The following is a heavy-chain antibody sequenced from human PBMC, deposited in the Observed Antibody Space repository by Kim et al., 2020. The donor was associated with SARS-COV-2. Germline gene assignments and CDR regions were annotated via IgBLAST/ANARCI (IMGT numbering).Heavy chain of an antibody. D-gene: IGHD6-13*01. CDR1: GYTFISYG. CDR3: ARDLIAAAGAGRWCDS. J-gene: IGHJ4*02. CDR2: ISGFNGKT. V-gene: IGHV1-18*04. Sequence: ASVKVSCKTSGYTFISYGITWVRQAPGQGLEWMGWISGFNGKTKYAEKFQDRVTMTTDTATGTAYLELRSLRSDDTGVYYCARDLIAAAGAGRWCDSWGQGTLVTVSS.